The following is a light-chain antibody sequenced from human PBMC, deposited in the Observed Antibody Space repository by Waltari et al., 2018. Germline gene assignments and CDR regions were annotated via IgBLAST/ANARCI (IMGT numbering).Light chain of an antibody. CDR2: LAA. CDR1: QDIHRY. J-gene: IGKJ5*01. Sequence: IQLTQTPSTLSASAGDRVTITCRASQDIHRYLAWYQHKSGKAPRVLIYLAATLEIGVPARFSGSGSATQFTLTIRNLQPEDFATYFCQQYHGDWTTFGQGTRLEIK. CDR3: QQYHGDWTT. V-gene: IGKV1-5*03.